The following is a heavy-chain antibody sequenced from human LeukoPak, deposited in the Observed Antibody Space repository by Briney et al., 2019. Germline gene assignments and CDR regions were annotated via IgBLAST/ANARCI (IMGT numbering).Heavy chain of an antibody. V-gene: IGHV4-34*01. CDR3: AREGLIMVRGVIPKEAWGWFDP. J-gene: IGHJ5*02. CDR1: GFTLSTFA. Sequence: PGGSLRLSCAASGFTLSTFAMHWVRLSPGKGLEWIGEINHSGSTNYNPALKSRVTISVDTSKNQFSLKLSSVTAADTAVYYCAREGLIMVRGVIPKEAWGWFDPWGQGTLVTVSS. CDR2: INHSGST. D-gene: IGHD3-10*01.